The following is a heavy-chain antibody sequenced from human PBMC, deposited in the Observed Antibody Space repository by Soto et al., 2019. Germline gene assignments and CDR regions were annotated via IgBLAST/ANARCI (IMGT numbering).Heavy chain of an antibody. CDR1: GGSFSGYY. CDR3: ARGPRGRTVTSYYYYYGMDV. Sequence: SETLSLTCAVYGGSFSGYYWSWIRQPPGKGLEWIGEINHSGSTNYNPSLKSRVTISVDTSKNQFSLKLSSVTAADTAVYYCARGPRGRTVTSYYYYYGMDVRSQGTTVTVSS. V-gene: IGHV4-34*01. CDR2: INHSGST. D-gene: IGHD4-17*01. J-gene: IGHJ6*02.